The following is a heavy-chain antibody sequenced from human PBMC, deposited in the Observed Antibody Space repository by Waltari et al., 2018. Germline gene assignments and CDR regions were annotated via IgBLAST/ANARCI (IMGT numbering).Heavy chain of an antibody. CDR2: IANDGNNN. CDR1: GFIFSNCN. Sequence: QMQLVESGGGVVQPGRSLRLSCAASGFIFSNCNMHGVRQAPGQGLGWVAGIANDGNNNDYADSVKTRFTVSRENSKNTLYLQINSLRDDDTAVYYCVKYSGFDYFFDYWGQGTLVTVSS. J-gene: IGHJ4*02. V-gene: IGHV3-30*18. CDR3: VKYSGFDYFFDY. D-gene: IGHD5-12*01.